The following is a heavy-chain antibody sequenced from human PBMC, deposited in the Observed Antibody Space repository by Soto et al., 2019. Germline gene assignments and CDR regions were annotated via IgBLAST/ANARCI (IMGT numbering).Heavy chain of an antibody. CDR1: GYTFTSYG. CDR3: PRDEGLDDYIWGSYRYMVWDY. Sequence: QVQLVQSGAEVKKPGASVKVSCKASGYTFTSYGISWVRQAPGQGLEWMGWISAYNGNTNYAQKLHGRVTMTTDTSTSTAYMELRSLRSDDTSVYYCPRDEGLDDYIWGSYRYMVWDYWGQGTLVTVSS. D-gene: IGHD3-16*02. CDR2: ISAYNGNT. J-gene: IGHJ4*02. V-gene: IGHV1-18*01.